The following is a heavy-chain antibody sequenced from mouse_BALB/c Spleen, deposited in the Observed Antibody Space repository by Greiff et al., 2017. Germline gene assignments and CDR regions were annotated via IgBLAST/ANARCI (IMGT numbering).Heavy chain of an antibody. CDR3: ARDPWFAY. Sequence: EVQVVESGGGLVKPGGSLKLSCAASGFTFSDYYMYWVRQTPEKRLEWVATISDGGSYTYYPDSVKGRFTISRDNAKNNLYLQMSSLKSEDTAMYYCARDPWFAYWGQGTLVTVSA. CDR1: GFTFSDYY. J-gene: IGHJ3*01. V-gene: IGHV5-4*02. CDR2: ISDGGSYT.